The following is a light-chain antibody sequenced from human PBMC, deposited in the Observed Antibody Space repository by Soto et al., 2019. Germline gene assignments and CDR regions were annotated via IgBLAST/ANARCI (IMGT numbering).Light chain of an antibody. V-gene: IGLV4-69*01. CDR1: SRHSSYA. CDR2: LASDGSH. CDR3: QTWGTGIWV. J-gene: IGLJ3*02. Sequence: QLVLTQLPSASASLGASVKLTCTLSSRHSSYAIAWHQQQPEKGPRFLMRLASDGSHKKGDGIPDRFSGSSSGAERYLTISSVQSEDEADFCCQTWGTGIWVFGGGTKLTVL.